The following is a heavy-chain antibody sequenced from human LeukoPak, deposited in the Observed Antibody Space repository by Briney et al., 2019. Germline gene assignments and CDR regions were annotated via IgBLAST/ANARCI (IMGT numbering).Heavy chain of an antibody. J-gene: IGHJ6*03. V-gene: IGHV1-8*03. CDR1: GYTFTSYD. CDR2: MNPNTGNT. Sequence: SVKVSCKASGYTFTSYDINWVRQASGQGLEWMGWMNPNTGNTGYAQKFQGRVTITRNTSISTVYMELSSLRSEDTAVYYCARGVGATISYYHYYIDVWGKGTTVTVSS. CDR3: ARGVGATISYYHYYIDV. D-gene: IGHD1-26*01.